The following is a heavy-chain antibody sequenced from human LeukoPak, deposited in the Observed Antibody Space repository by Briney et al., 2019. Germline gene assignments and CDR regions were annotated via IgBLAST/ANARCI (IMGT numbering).Heavy chain of an antibody. CDR3: AKDFGGSGWYSYYYYGMDV. Sequence: GRSLRLSCAASGFTFSSYGMHWVRQAPGKGLEWVAVISYDGSNKYYADSVKGRFTISRDNSKNTLYLQMNSLRAEDTAVYYCAKDFGGSGWYSYYYYGMDVWGQGTTVTVS. D-gene: IGHD6-19*01. J-gene: IGHJ6*02. CDR2: ISYDGSNK. CDR1: GFTFSSYG. V-gene: IGHV3-30*18.